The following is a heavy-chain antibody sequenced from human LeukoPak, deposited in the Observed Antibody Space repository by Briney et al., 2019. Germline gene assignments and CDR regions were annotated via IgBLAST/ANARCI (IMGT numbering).Heavy chain of an antibody. V-gene: IGHV3-21*01. CDR2: ISSGSSYI. J-gene: IGHJ5*02. D-gene: IGHD2-8*01. CDR3: ARDMLHYNWFDP. Sequence: PGGSLRLSCAASGFTFSSYSMNWVRQAPGKGLEWVSSISSGSSYIYYADSVKGRFTISRDNAKNSLYLQMNSLRAEDTAVYYCARDMLHYNWFDPWGQGTLVTVSS. CDR1: GFTFSSYS.